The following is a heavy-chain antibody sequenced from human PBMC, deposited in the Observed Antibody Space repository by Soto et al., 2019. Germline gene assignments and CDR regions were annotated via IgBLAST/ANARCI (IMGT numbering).Heavy chain of an antibody. Sequence: ASVKVSCKASGYTFTGYYMHWVRQAPGQGLEWMGWINPNSGGTNYAQKFQGWVTMTRDTSTSTVYMELSSLRSEDTAVYYCARGMTTVTPDAFDIWGQGTMVTVSS. CDR3: ARGMTTVTPDAFDI. CDR1: GYTFTGYY. D-gene: IGHD4-17*01. J-gene: IGHJ3*02. V-gene: IGHV1-2*04. CDR2: INPNSGGT.